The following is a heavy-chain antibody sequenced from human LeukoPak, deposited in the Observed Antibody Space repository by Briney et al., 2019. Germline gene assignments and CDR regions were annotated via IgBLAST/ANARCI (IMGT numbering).Heavy chain of an antibody. CDR2: IGDTGRAK. CDR3: AREAAWGNWYFDH. D-gene: IGHD3-16*01. J-gene: IGHJ2*01. Sequence: GGSLRLSCAASGFTFSRHGMHWVRQAPGKGLEWVAVIGDTGRAKYYADSVEGRFTASRGNFKNKLYLEMNSLRYDDTALYYCAREAAWGNWYFDHWGRGTLVTVSS. V-gene: IGHV3-33*08. CDR1: GFTFSRHG.